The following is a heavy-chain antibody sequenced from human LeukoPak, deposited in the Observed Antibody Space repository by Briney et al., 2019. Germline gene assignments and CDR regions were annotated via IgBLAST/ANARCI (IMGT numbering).Heavy chain of an antibody. Sequence: GGSLRLSCAASGFTFSSYWMSWVRQAPGKGLEWVANIKQDGSEKYYVDSVKGRFTISRDNAKNSLYLQMNSLRAEDTAVYYCATARGTYYDFWSGYYHNYYFAYCGQGTLVTVSS. CDR2: IKQDGSEK. D-gene: IGHD3-3*01. CDR3: ATARGTYYDFWSGYYHNYYFAY. J-gene: IGHJ4*02. V-gene: IGHV3-7*01. CDR1: GFTFSSYW.